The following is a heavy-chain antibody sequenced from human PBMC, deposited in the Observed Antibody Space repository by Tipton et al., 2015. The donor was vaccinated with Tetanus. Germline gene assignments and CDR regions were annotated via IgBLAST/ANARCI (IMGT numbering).Heavy chain of an antibody. V-gene: IGHV4-31*03. J-gene: IGHJ5*02. Sequence: TLSLTCTVSGASISSGGYFWNWIRHRPGKGLEWIGYIYYSGSTFYNPSLKSRVTISVDTSNNQFSLRLSSVTAADTGVYYCARDQGGGRVARLNWFGPWGQGALVTVSS. D-gene: IGHD3-16*01. CDR3: ARDQGGGRVARLNWFGP. CDR1: GASISSGGYF. CDR2: IYYSGST.